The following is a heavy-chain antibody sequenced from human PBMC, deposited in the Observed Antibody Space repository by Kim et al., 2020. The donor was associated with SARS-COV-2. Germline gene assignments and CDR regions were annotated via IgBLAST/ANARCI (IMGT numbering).Heavy chain of an antibody. D-gene: IGHD2-15*01. Sequence: GGSLRLSCAASGFTFSSYAMHWVRQAPGKGLEWVAVISYDGSNKYYADSVKGRFTISRDNSKNTLYLQMNSLRAEDTAVYYCASGAPYYYYGMDGWGQGTTVTVSS. CDR2: ISYDGSNK. J-gene: IGHJ6*02. V-gene: IGHV3-30*04. CDR1: GFTFSSYA. CDR3: ASGAPYYYYGMDG.